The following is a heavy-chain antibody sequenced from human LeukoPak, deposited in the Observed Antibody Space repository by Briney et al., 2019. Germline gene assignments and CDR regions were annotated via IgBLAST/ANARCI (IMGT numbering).Heavy chain of an antibody. J-gene: IGHJ4*02. Sequence: KPSETLPLTCTVSGGSISSYYWSWIRQPPRKGLEWIGYIYYSGSTNYNPSLKSRVTISVDTSKNQFSLKLSSVTAADTAVYYCARTSRTDYGDFDYWGQGTLVTVSS. CDR1: GGSISSYY. CDR3: ARTSRTDYGDFDY. V-gene: IGHV4-59*01. CDR2: IYYSGST. D-gene: IGHD4-17*01.